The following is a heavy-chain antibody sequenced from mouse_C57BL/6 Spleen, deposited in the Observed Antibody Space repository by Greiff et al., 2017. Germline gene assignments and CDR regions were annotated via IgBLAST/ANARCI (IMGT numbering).Heavy chain of an antibody. CDR1: GYTFTEYT. CDR3: ARDEDTLYYYGSGWFAY. J-gene: IGHJ3*01. V-gene: IGHV1-62-2*01. D-gene: IGHD1-1*01. CDR2: FYPGSGSI. Sequence: VQRVESGAELVKPGASVKLSCKASGYTFTEYTIHWVKQRPGQGLEWIGWFYPGSGSIKYNEKFKDKATLTADKSSSTANMELSRLTSEDSAVYFGARDEDTLYYYGSGWFAYWGQGTLVTVSA.